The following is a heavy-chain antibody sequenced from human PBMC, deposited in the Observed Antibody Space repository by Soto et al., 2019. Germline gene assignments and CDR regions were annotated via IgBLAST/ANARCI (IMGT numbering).Heavy chain of an antibody. V-gene: IGHV5-51*01. CDR2: IYPDDSDT. CDR1: GYIFDTFW. CDR3: VRVPQNYYYYLTDV. Sequence: GESLKISCKSSGYIFDTFWIGWVRQMPGKGLEWMGIIYPDDSDTRYSPSFQGQVTISADKSISTAYLHWSGLKASDTAIYYCVRVPQNYYYYLTDVRGQGTTVTVSS. J-gene: IGHJ6*02.